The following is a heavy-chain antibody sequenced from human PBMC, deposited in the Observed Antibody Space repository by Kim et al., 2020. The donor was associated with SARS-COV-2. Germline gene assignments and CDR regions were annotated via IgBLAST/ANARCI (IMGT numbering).Heavy chain of an antibody. J-gene: IGHJ4*02. Sequence: GGSLRLSCADSGFTLRDYHISWIRQAPGKGLEWVSYISSSSYTKYADSVKGRFTISRDNAKNSLHLQMNSLRADDTAVYYCARLGGEGYFDYWGQGTLVTVSS. CDR3: ARLGGEGYFDY. D-gene: IGHD3-16*01. V-gene: IGHV3-11*03. CDR1: GFTLRDYH. CDR2: ISSSSYT.